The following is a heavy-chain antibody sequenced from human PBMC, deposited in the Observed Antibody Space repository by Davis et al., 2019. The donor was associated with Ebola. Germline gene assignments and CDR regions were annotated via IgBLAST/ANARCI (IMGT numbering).Heavy chain of an antibody. Sequence: AASVKVSCKASGGTFSSYTISWVRQAPGQGLEWMGWISAYNGNTNYAQKLQGRVTMTTDTSTSTAYMELRSLRSDDTAVYYCARVRLGYFDYWGQGTLVTVSS. V-gene: IGHV1-18*01. CDR3: ARVRLGYFDY. J-gene: IGHJ4*02. CDR1: GGTFSSYT. D-gene: IGHD6-6*01. CDR2: ISAYNGNT.